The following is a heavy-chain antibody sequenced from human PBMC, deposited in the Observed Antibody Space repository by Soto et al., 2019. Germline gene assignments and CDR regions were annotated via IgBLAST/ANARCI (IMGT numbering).Heavy chain of an antibody. Sequence: SLSPTCPVSGASISSGGHYWNWIRERPGKGLEWIGYIYYSGTTYYNPSLKSRVTISVDTSKSHFSLKLSSVTAADTAVYYCARETHDRGQLVSQFGYWGQGTLVTVSS. CDR3: ARETHDRGQLVSQFGY. CDR2: IYYSGTT. J-gene: IGHJ4*02. V-gene: IGHV4-31*03. CDR1: GASISSGGHY. D-gene: IGHD6-13*01.